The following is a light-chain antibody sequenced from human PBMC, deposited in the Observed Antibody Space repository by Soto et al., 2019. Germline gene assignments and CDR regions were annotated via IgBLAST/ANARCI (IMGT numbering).Light chain of an antibody. CDR3: QKCSFLPRT. CDR2: GAS. CDR1: QSVSSSY. V-gene: IGKV3-20*01. Sequence: LLTQSPGTLSLSPGDSATLSCRDSQSVSSSYLAWYQQKPGQAPRLLIYGASSRATGIPDRLSGSGSGTDLNLTISRLEPEDFAVYYCQKCSFLPRTCGQGTKVDIK. J-gene: IGKJ1*01.